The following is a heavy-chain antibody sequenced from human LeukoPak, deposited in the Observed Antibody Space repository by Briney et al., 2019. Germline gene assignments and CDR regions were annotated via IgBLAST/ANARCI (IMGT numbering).Heavy chain of an antibody. J-gene: IGHJ4*02. Sequence: GGSLRLSCAASGFTFSSYGMSWVRQAPGKGLEWVSGISGSGGSSGGSTYYADSVKGRFTISRDNSKNMLYLQMNSLRAEDTAVYYCAKGRWNFDYWGQGSLVTVSS. D-gene: IGHD1-1*01. CDR3: AKGRWNFDY. V-gene: IGHV3-23*01. CDR1: GFTFSSYG. CDR2: ISGSGGSSGGST.